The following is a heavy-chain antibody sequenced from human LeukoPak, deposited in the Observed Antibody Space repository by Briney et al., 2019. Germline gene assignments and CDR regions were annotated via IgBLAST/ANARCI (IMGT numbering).Heavy chain of an antibody. J-gene: IGHJ1*01. V-gene: IGHV3-48*01. CDR2: ISSSSSTI. CDR1: GFTFSSYS. Sequence: GGSLRLSCAASGFTFSSYSMNWVRQAPGKGLEWVSYISSSSSTIYYADSVKGRFTISRDNAKNSLYLQMNSLRAEDTAVYYCAKVCTIFGVVITQYFQHWGQGTLVTVSS. CDR3: AKVCTIFGVVITQYFQH. D-gene: IGHD3-3*01.